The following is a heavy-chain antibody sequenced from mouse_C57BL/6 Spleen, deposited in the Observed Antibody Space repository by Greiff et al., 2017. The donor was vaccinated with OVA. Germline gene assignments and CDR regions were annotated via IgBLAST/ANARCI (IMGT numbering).Heavy chain of an antibody. CDR1: GYTFTDYY. D-gene: IGHD2-1*01. CDR2: INPNNGGT. J-gene: IGHJ2*01. CDR3: ARGLYYGNYGFFDY. Sequence: EVQLQESGPELVKPGASVKISCKASGYTFTDYYMNWVKQSHGKSLEWIGDINPNNGGTSYNQKFKGKATLTVDKSSSTAYMELRSLTSEDSAVYYCARGLYYGNYGFFDYWGQGTTLTVSS. V-gene: IGHV1-26*01.